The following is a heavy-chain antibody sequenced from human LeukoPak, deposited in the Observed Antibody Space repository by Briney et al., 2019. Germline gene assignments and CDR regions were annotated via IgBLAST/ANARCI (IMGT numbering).Heavy chain of an antibody. CDR2: ISSSGSTI. D-gene: IGHD6-19*01. CDR1: GFTFSSYS. J-gene: IGHJ4*02. V-gene: IGHV3-48*04. CDR3: ARGYSSGWCHFDY. Sequence: PGGSLRLSCAASGFTFSSYSMNWVRQAPGKGLEWVSYISSSGSTIYYADSVKGRFTISRDNAKNSLYLQMNSLRAEDTAVYYCARGYSSGWCHFDYWGQGTLVTVSS.